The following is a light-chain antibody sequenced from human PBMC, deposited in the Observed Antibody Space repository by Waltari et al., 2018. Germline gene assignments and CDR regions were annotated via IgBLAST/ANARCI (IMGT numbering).Light chain of an antibody. CDR2: RNN. Sequence: QSVLTQPPSASGTPGQRVTISCSGSSSNIGSNYVYWYQQLPGTAPKLLIYRNNQRPSGVPDRFSGSKSGTSASLAIRGLRSEDEADYYCAAWDDSLSDWVFGGGTKLTVL. V-gene: IGLV1-47*01. CDR1: SSNIGSNY. J-gene: IGLJ3*02. CDR3: AAWDDSLSDWV.